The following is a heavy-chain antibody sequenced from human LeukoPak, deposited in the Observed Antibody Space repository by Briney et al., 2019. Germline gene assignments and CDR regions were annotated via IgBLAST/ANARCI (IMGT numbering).Heavy chain of an antibody. J-gene: IGHJ6*03. CDR1: GFTFSSYA. CDR3: ARDGIGATTYFYYMDV. Sequence: GRSLRLSCAASGFTFSSYAMHWVRQAPGKGPEWVSGISGSGDTTYYADSVKGRFTISRDNSKNTLYLQMNSLRAEDTAVYYCARDGIGATTYFYYMDVWGKGTTVTVSS. V-gene: IGHV3-23*01. CDR2: ISGSGDTT. D-gene: IGHD5-12*01.